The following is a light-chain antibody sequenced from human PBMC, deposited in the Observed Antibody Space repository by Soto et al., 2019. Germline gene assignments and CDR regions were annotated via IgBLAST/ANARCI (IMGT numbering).Light chain of an antibody. CDR2: DAS. CDR3: QQRSNLHPA. V-gene: IGKV3-11*01. Sequence: EIVLTQSPATLSLSPGERATLSCRASQSVDIYLAWYRHIPGQAPRLLIYDASNRATGIPDRFSGGGSGTDFTLTISSLEPEDFEVYYCQQRSNLHPAFGQGTRLKI. CDR1: QSVDIY. J-gene: IGKJ5*01.